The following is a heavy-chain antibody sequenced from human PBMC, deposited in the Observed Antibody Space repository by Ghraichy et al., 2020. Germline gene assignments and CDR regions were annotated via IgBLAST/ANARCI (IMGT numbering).Heavy chain of an antibody. CDR1: GFSLSGYY. V-gene: IGHV3-11*04. CDR3: ARDPSTVVTAVFDF. J-gene: IGHJ4*02. Sequence: GGSLRLSCAASGFSLSGYYMSWIRQGPGKGLEWISSISGSGNTIYYADSVRGRFTVSRDNVKNSLYLQLRSLRDEDPAVYYCARDPSTVVTAVFDFWGQGTPVTVSS. D-gene: IGHD2-21*02. CDR2: ISGSGNTI.